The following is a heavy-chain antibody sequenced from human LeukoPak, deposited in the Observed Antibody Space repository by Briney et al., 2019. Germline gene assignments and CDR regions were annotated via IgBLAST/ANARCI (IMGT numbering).Heavy chain of an antibody. J-gene: IGHJ4*02. V-gene: IGHV3-33*01. CDR2: IWYDGSNK. Sequence: GGSLRLSCAASGFKFRNYGMHWVRQAPGKGLEWVAVIWYDGSNKYYADSVKGRFTTSRDNSKNTLYVQMNSLRVEDTAVYYCARSLRGSGSYPPYWGQGTLVTVSS. CDR3: ARSLRGSGSYPPY. D-gene: IGHD1-26*01. CDR1: GFKFRNYG.